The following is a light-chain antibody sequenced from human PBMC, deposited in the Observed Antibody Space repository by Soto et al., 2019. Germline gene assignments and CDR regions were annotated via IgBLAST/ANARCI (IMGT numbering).Light chain of an antibody. V-gene: IGKV1-39*01. CDR2: AAT. CDR3: QQSYSTPRT. J-gene: IGKJ1*01. Sequence: DIQMTQSPSSLSASVGDRVTITCRASQSISSYLNWYQQKPGKAPKLLIYAATSVQSGVPSRFTGSGSGTDFTLTISSLQPEDFATYYCQQSYSTPRTLGQGTKVEIK. CDR1: QSISSY.